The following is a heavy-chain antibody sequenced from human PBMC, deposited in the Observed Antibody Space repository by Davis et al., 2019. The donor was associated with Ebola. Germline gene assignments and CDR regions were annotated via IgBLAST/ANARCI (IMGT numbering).Heavy chain of an antibody. V-gene: IGHV1-8*01. J-gene: IGHJ2*01. Sequence: ASVKVSCKTSGYTFTTYDINWVRQATGQGLEWMGWMNPNSGNTGYAQQFQDRVTMTRNTSISTAYMELSSLRSEDTAVYYCARGYWRYFDLWGRGTLVTVSS. CDR3: ARGYWRYFDL. CDR1: GYTFTTYD. CDR2: MNPNSGNT. D-gene: IGHD1-1*01.